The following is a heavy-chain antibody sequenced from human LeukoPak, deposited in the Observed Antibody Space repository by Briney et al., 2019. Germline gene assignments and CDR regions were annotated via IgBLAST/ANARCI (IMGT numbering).Heavy chain of an antibody. CDR1: GYTFTSYG. CDR2: ISAYNGNT. V-gene: IGHV1-18*01. D-gene: IGHD3-10*01. J-gene: IGHJ3*02. CDR3: ARVDMVRGIVVDAFDI. Sequence: ASVKVSCKASGYTFTSYGISWVRQAPGQGLEWMGWISAYNGNTNYAQKLQGRVTMTTDTSTSTAYMELRSLRSDDTAVYYCARVDMVRGIVVDAFDIWGQGTMVTVSS.